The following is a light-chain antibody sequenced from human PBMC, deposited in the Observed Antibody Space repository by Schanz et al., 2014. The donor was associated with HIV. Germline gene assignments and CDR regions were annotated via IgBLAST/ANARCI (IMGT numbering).Light chain of an antibody. CDR1: SSDVGGYKY. Sequence: QSVLTQPPSASGSPGQSVTISCTGTSSDVGGYKYVSWYQQYPGKAPKLMIYEVNKRPSGVPDRFSGSKSDNTASLTVSGLKAEDEADYYCRSYAGSNNLLFGGGTKLTVL. J-gene: IGLJ2*01. CDR2: EVN. V-gene: IGLV2-8*01. CDR3: RSYAGSNNLL.